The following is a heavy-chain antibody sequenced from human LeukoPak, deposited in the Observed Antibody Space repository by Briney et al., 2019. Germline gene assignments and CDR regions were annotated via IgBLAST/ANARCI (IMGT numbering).Heavy chain of an antibody. Sequence: ASVKVSCKASGYTFTSYGISWVRQAPGQGLEWMGWISASNGDTDYPQNLQGRVTITADESTSTAYMELSSLRSEDTAVYYCARGIAAAYHSYYFDYWGQGTLVTVSS. CDR2: ISASNGDT. CDR1: GYTFTSYG. V-gene: IGHV1-18*01. D-gene: IGHD6-13*01. CDR3: ARGIAAAYHSYYFDY. J-gene: IGHJ4*02.